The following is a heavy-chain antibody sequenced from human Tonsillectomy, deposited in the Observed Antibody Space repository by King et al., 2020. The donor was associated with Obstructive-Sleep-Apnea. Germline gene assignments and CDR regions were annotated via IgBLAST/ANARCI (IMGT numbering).Heavy chain of an antibody. V-gene: IGHV3-30*01. CDR2: ISYDGSEK. D-gene: IGHD4-11*01. J-gene: IGHJ6*02. CDR3: ARDKVADSCNMVGSSTYYFGMDV. CDR1: GFPFNTFG. Sequence: VQLVESGGGVVQPGRSLRLSCAASGFPFNTFGMHWVRPAPGKGLEWVAVISYDGSEKYYADSVKGRFTISRDNSNKTLYLQVNSLRPEDTAVYYCARDKVADSCNMVGSSTYYFGMDVWGQGTTVTVSS.